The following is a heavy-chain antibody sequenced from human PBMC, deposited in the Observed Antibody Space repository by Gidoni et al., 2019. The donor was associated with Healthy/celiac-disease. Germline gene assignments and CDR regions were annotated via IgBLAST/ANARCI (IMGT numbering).Heavy chain of an antibody. Sequence: EVQLLESGGGLVQPGGSLRLSCAASGFTFSSYAMSWVRQAPGKGLELVSAISGSCGSTYYADSVKGRFTSSRDNSKNTLYLQMNSLRAEDTAVYYCAKGRGSGPNVGRYYYMDVWGKGTTVTVSS. D-gene: IGHD6-19*01. V-gene: IGHV3-23*01. CDR1: GFTFSSYA. CDR2: ISGSCGST. J-gene: IGHJ6*03. CDR3: AKGRGSGPNVGRYYYMDV.